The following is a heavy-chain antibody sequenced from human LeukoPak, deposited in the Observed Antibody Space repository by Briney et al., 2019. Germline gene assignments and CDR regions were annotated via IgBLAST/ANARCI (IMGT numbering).Heavy chain of an antibody. J-gene: IGHJ4*02. CDR3: ARGTVLRYFDWLLPDGFDY. V-gene: IGHV4-34*01. CDR2: INHSGST. Sequence: SETLSLTCAVYGGSFSGYYWSWIRQPPGKGLEWIGEINHSGSTNYNPSLKSRVTISVDTSKNQFSLKLSSVTAADTAVYYCARGTVLRYFDWLLPDGFDYWGQGTLVTVSS. D-gene: IGHD3-9*01. CDR1: GGSFSGYY.